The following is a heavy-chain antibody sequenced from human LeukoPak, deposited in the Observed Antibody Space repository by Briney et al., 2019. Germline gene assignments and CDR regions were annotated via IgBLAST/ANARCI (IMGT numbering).Heavy chain of an antibody. CDR2: INHSGST. J-gene: IGHJ4*02. D-gene: IGHD3-22*01. CDR1: GGSFSGYY. CDR3: ARGKDYYDSSGYLNY. V-gene: IGHV4-34*01. Sequence: SETLSLTCAVYGGSFSGYYWSWIRQPPGKGLEWIGEINHSGSTNYNPSLKSRATISVDTSKNQFSLKLSSVTAADTAVYYCARGKDYYDSSGYLNYWGQGTLVTVSS.